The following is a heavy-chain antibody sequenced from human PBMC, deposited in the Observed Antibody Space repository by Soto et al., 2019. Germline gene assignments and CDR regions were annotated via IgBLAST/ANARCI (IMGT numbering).Heavy chain of an antibody. CDR1: GFTFSNYG. J-gene: IGHJ4*02. Sequence: PGGSLRLSCAASGFTFSNYGMHWVRRSPGRGLEWVAVLWYNGNDKYYSDSVKGRFTVSRDISKNTLYLQMDSLRDEDTAIYYCARDWYSTFRGYDYWGQGTTVTVSS. D-gene: IGHD4-4*01. CDR2: LWYNGNDK. CDR3: ARDWYSTFRGYDY. V-gene: IGHV3-33*01.